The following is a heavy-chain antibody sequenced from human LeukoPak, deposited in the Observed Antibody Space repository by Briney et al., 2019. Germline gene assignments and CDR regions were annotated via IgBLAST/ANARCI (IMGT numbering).Heavy chain of an antibody. Sequence: TASETLSLTCTVSGGSISTYYWSWIRQPPGKGLEWIGYIYYSGTTYYNPSLKSRVTISVDTSKNQFSLKLSSVTAADTAVYYCARDEGSYGIKYWGQGTLVTVSS. V-gene: IGHV4-59*01. J-gene: IGHJ4*02. CDR1: GGSISTYY. CDR3: ARDEGSYGIKY. CDR2: IYYSGTT. D-gene: IGHD3-16*01.